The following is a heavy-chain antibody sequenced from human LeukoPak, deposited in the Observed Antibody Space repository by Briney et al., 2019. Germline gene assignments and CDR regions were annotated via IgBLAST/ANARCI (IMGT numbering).Heavy chain of an antibody. Sequence: ASVKVSCKASGYTFTGYYMHWVRQAPGQGLEWMGWINPNSGGTNYAQRFQGWVTLTRDTSISTAYMELSRLRSDDTAVYYCARVRSTSLAEDAFDIWGQGTMVTVSS. CDR3: ARVRSTSLAEDAFDI. V-gene: IGHV1-2*04. CDR2: INPNSGGT. J-gene: IGHJ3*02. CDR1: GYTFTGYY.